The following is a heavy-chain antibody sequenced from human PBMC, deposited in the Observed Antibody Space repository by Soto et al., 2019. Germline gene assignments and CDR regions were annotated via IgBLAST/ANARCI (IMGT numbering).Heavy chain of an antibody. J-gene: IGHJ6*02. CDR3: ARDRGTTGMVDYYYGMDV. CDR2: TSAHGAST. V-gene: IGHV3-23*01. CDR1: ASTLSSHA. Sequence: PGGSLRVSCPASASTLSSHAMNWVRQAPGKGLACVSGTSAHGASTYYAEDVKGPITTSRDNTKSTLYQEMNSLTFDDTGEYYCARDRGTTGMVDYYYGMDVWGPGTTVTVSS. D-gene: IGHD1-1*01.